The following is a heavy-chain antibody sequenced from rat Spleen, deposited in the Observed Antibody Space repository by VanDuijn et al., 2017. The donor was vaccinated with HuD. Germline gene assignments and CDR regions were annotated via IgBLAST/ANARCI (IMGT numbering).Heavy chain of an antibody. CDR1: GFTFSNYY. V-gene: IGHV5-25*01. CDR3: ARQTEGMDFDY. Sequence: EVQLVESGGGLVQPGRSLKLSCAASGFTFSNYYMAWVRQAPKKGLEWVATISTSGSRTYYPDSVKGRFTISRDNAKSSLYLQMNSLKSEDTATYYCARQTEGMDFDYWGQGVMVTVSS. CDR2: ISTSGSRT. J-gene: IGHJ2*01. D-gene: IGHD1-11*01.